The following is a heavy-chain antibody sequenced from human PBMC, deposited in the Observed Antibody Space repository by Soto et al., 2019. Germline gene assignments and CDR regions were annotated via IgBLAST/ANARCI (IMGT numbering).Heavy chain of an antibody. CDR1: GFTFSSYA. Sequence: GGSLRLSCAASGFTFSSYAMSWVRQAPGKGLEWVSAISGSGGSTYYADSVKGRFTISRDNSKNTLYLQMNSLRAEDTAVYYCAKGGVVRTIFGVVISPHYYYYYYYYMDVWGKGTTVTVSS. V-gene: IGHV3-23*01. CDR3: AKGGVVRTIFGVVISPHYYYYYYYYMDV. CDR2: ISGSGGST. J-gene: IGHJ6*03. D-gene: IGHD3-3*01.